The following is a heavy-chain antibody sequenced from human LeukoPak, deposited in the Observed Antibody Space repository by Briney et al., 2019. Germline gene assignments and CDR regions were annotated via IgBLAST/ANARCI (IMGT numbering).Heavy chain of an antibody. D-gene: IGHD4/OR15-4a*01. J-gene: IGHJ4*02. CDR1: GFTFSHYW. CDR2: IKKTGSET. CDR3: ARDRLGYGALDY. V-gene: IGHV3-7*01. Sequence: GGSLRLSCAASGFTFSHYWMSWVRRAPGKGLEWVAYIKKTGSETYYVDSVKGRFTITRDNTRNSLFLQMYNLRVEDTAVYFCARDRLGYGALDYWGQGTLVTVSS.